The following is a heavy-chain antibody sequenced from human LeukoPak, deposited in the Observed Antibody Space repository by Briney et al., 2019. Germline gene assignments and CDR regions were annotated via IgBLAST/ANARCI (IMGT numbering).Heavy chain of an antibody. Sequence: GRSLRLSCAASGFTFSRYGMHWLRQAPGKGLEGVAVISYDGSKKDYADSVKGRFTISRDNSKNTLYLQMNSLRDEDTAVYYCAKDQFMEWLFYFDYWGQGTLVTVSS. V-gene: IGHV3-30*18. CDR2: ISYDGSKK. CDR1: GFTFSRYG. J-gene: IGHJ4*02. D-gene: IGHD3-3*01. CDR3: AKDQFMEWLFYFDY.